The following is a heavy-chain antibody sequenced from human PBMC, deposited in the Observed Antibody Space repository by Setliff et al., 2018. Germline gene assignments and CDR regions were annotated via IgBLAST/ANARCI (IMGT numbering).Heavy chain of an antibody. CDR1: DDFFNFGRW. V-gene: IGHV4-4*02. D-gene: IGHD3-10*01. CDR2: ISHTGST. CDR3: ARGSAGDNNSWYPYFFDS. J-gene: IGHJ4*01. Sequence: SETLSLTCTVSDDFFNFGRWLSWVRQSPGRGLQWIGDISHTGSTNYSPSLRSQVTVSVDKSKNQFSLKVDSVTDADTAVYFCARGSAGDNNSWYPYFFDSWGRGTLVTVSS.